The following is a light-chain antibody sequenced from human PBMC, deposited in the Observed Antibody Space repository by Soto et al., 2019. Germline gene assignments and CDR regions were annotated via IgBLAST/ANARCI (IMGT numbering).Light chain of an antibody. J-gene: IGKJ1*01. CDR1: QSVSATY. V-gene: IGKV3-20*01. CDR3: QHYGNSPPWT. CDR2: GTA. Sequence: EIVLTQSPGTLSLSPGERATLSCRASQSVSATYYLAWYQQKPGQAPRLLIYGTAIRATGIPDRFSGSGSGTDFTLTISRLEAEDFAVYYCQHYGNSPPWTFGQGTKVEIK.